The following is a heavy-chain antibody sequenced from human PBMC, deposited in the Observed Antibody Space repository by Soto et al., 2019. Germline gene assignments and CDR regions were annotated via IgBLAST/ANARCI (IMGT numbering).Heavy chain of an antibody. J-gene: IGHJ4*02. Sequence: PGGSLRLSCAASGFTFSSYSMNWVRQAPGKGLEWVSYISSSSSTIYYADSVKGRFTISRDNAKNSLYLQMNSLRAEDTAVYYCARGRRVGMSDIDYWGQGTLVTVSS. V-gene: IGHV3-48*01. CDR2: ISSSSSTI. CDR1: GFTFSSYS. CDR3: ARGRRVGMSDIDY. D-gene: IGHD2-21*01.